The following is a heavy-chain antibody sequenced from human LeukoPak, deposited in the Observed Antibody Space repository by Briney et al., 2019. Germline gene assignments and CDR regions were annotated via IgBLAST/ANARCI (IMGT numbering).Heavy chain of an antibody. Sequence: PGGSLRLSCAASGFSLSSYWMSWVRQAPGKGLEWVANIKPDGSDKYYVDSVKGRSTTSRDNAKNSLYLQMNSLRAEDTAVYYCARLGDSSGYYDFWGQGALVTVSS. J-gene: IGHJ4*02. V-gene: IGHV3-7*01. CDR2: IKPDGSDK. CDR1: GFSLSSYW. CDR3: ARLGDSSGYYDF. D-gene: IGHD3-22*01.